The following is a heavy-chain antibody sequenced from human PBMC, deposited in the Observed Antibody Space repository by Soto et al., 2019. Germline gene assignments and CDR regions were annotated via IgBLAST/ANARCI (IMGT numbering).Heavy chain of an antibody. CDR2: IIPIFGTA. D-gene: IGHD1-20*01. V-gene: IGHV1-69*13. CDR3: ARDEGLIGTSYNWFDP. J-gene: IGHJ5*02. CDR1: GGTFSSYA. Sequence: SVKVSCKASGGTFSSYAISWVRQAPGQGLEWMGGIIPIFGTANYAQKFQGRVTITADESTGTVYMELSSLRSEDTAVYYCARDEGLIGTSYNWFDPWGQGTLVTVS.